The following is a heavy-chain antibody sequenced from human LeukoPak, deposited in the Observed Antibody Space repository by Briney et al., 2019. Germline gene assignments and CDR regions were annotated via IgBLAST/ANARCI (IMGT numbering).Heavy chain of an antibody. D-gene: IGHD6-6*01. J-gene: IGHJ4*02. CDR3: TRDLSLAAPQGFDY. Sequence: GGSLRLSCAASGFTFSSYAMSWVRQAPGKGLEWVSTISSGSDYIYYADSVRGRFTISRDNAENSLYLQMNSLRAEDTAVYYCTRDLSLAAPQGFDYWGQGTLVTVSS. V-gene: IGHV3-21*01. CDR2: ISSGSDYI. CDR1: GFTFSSYA.